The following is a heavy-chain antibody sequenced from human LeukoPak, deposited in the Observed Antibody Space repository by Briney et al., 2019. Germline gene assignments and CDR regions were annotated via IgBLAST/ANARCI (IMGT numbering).Heavy chain of an antibody. Sequence: PSETLSLTCAVSGGSISGGPYSWSWIRQPPGQGLEWIGYIFQSGNTYYNPSLNSRVTMSVDRSKSHFSLTLNSVTAADTAVYYCARGPGGPGMYYFDYWGHGILVTVSS. CDR2: IFQSGNT. V-gene: IGHV4-30-2*01. D-gene: IGHD3-10*01. CDR3: ARGPGGPGMYYFDY. J-gene: IGHJ4*01. CDR1: GGSISGGPYS.